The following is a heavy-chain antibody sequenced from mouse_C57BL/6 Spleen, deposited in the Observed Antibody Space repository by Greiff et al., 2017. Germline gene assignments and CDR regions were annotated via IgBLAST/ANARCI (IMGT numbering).Heavy chain of an antibody. CDR1: GFSLTSYG. CDR2: IWSDGST. J-gene: IGHJ4*01. Sequence: QVQLKESGPGLVAPSQSLSITCTVSGFSLTSYGVHWVRQPPGKGLEWLVVIWSDGSTTYNSALKSRLSISKDNSKSQVFLKMNSLQTDDTAMYYFARHPGYYGDAMDYWGQGTSVTVSS. CDR3: ARHPGYYGDAMDY. V-gene: IGHV2-6-1*01. D-gene: IGHD2-3*01.